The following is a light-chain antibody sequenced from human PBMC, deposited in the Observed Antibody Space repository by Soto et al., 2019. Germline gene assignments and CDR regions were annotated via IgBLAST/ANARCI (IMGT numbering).Light chain of an antibody. CDR1: QSVNIN. CDR2: GVS. Sequence: EIVMTQFPAPLSVSPGERATLSCRASQSVNINLAWYQQKTGQAPRLLIYGVSTRATGIPARFSGTGSGTDFTLTVRRLQSEEFAVSYCQQYANWPKTLGQGTKV. J-gene: IGKJ1*01. CDR3: QQYANWPKT. V-gene: IGKV3-15*01.